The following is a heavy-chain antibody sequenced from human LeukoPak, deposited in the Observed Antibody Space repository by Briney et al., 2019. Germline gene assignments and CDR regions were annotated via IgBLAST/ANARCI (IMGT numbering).Heavy chain of an antibody. J-gene: IGHJ4*02. CDR3: ARLSRGDSYGPKYYFDY. D-gene: IGHD5-18*01. Sequence: GESLKISCKGSGYSFSTYWIGWVRQMPGKGLEWMGIIYPGDSDSRYSPSFQGQVTISADKSITTAYLQWTSLKASDTAMYYCARLSRGDSYGPKYYFDYWGQGILVTVSS. CDR1: GYSFSTYW. V-gene: IGHV5-51*01. CDR2: IYPGDSDS.